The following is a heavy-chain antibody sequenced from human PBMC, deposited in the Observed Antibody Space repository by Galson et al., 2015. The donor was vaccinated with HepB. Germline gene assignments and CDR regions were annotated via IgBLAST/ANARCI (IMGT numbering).Heavy chain of an antibody. D-gene: IGHD2-2*02. CDR2: ISGSGGST. J-gene: IGHJ4*02. CDR1: GFTFSSYA. V-gene: IGHV3-23*01. CDR3: AKGYCSSTSCYIGY. Sequence: SLRLSCAAYGFTFSSYAMSWVRQAPGKRLEWVSAISGSGGSTYYADSVKGRFTISRDNSKNTLYLQMNSLRAEDTAVYYCAKGYCSSTSCYIGYWGQGTLVTVSS.